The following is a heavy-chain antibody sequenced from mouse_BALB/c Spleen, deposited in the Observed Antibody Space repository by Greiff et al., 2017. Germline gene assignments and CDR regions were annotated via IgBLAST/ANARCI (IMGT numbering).Heavy chain of an antibody. CDR2: ISTYDGDA. V-gene: IGHV1S137*01. D-gene: IGHD2-10*01. CDR3: AGEGTSYYGNYVWFAY. CDR1: GYTFTDYA. Sequence: VQLQESGAELVRPGVSVKISCKGSGYTFTDYAMHWVKQSHAKSLEWIGVISTYDGDASYNQKFKGKATMTVDKSSSTAYMELARLTSEDSAIYYCAGEGTSYYGNYVWFAYWGQGTLVTVSA. J-gene: IGHJ3*01.